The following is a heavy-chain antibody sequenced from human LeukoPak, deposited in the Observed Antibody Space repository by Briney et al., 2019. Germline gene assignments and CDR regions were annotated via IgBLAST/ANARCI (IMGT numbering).Heavy chain of an antibody. CDR2: IIPIFGTA. CDR1: GGTFSSYA. Sequence: EASVKVSCKASGGTFSSYAISWVRQAPGQGLEWMGGIIPIFGTANYAQKFQGRVTITADESMSTAYMELSSLRSEDTAVYYCARDNGGDRAFDIWGQGTMVTVSS. CDR3: ARDNGGDRAFDI. D-gene: IGHD4-23*01. V-gene: IGHV1-69*13. J-gene: IGHJ3*02.